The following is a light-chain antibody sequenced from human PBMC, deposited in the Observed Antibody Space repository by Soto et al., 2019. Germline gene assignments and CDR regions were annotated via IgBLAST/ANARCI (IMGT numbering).Light chain of an antibody. Sequence: EIVLTQSPGTLSLSPGERATLSCRTSQSVASTYLAWYQQKPGQAPRLLIYGTSSRATGIQDRFSGSGSGTYATLTISRLEPEDFAVYDCHQYATSPRGYTFGQGTKLEIK. V-gene: IGKV3-20*01. CDR1: QSVASTY. CDR2: GTS. CDR3: HQYATSPRGYT. J-gene: IGKJ2*01.